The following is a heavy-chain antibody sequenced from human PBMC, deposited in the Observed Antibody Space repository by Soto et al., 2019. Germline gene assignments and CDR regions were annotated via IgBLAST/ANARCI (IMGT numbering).Heavy chain of an antibody. D-gene: IGHD3-3*01. V-gene: IGHV4-39*01. Sequence: SETLSLTCPVSAGSINSSSYYWGWIRQPPGKGLEWIGSIYYSGSTYYNPSLKSRVTISVDTSKNQFSLKLSSVTAADTAVYYCARHAGYGFFWFDPWGQGTLVTVSS. CDR2: IYYSGST. CDR1: AGSINSSSYY. CDR3: ARHAGYGFFWFDP. J-gene: IGHJ5*02.